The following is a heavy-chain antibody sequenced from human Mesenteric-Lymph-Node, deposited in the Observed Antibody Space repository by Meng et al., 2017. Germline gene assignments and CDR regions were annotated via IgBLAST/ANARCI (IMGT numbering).Heavy chain of an antibody. CDR2: VNAASGNT. Sequence: QVQLVQSGAEVKNPGPSVKVSCKTSGYSLTTYGIHWVRQAPGQSLEWMGWVNAASGNTRYSQKFQDRVTINRDTSASSAYMEVSSLRSEDTAVYYCAKSSLHAGTLYFDSWGQGTLVTVSS. V-gene: IGHV1-3*01. D-gene: IGHD2-21*02. CDR1: GYSLTTYG. J-gene: IGHJ4*02. CDR3: AKSSLHAGTLYFDS.